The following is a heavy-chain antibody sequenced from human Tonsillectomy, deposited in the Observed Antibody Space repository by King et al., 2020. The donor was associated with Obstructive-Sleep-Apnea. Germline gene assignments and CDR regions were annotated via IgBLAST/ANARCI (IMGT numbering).Heavy chain of an antibody. CDR1: GYTFTGYY. Sequence: QLVQSGAEVKKPGASVKVSCKASGYTFTGYYMHWVRQAPGQGLEWMGWINPNSGGTHYAQKFQGRVTMTRDTSISTAYMELSRLRADDTAVYYCARVGYCSGGSCYSYYFDYWGQGTLVTVSS. CDR3: ARVGYCSGGSCYSYYFDY. CDR2: INPNSGGT. D-gene: IGHD2-15*01. J-gene: IGHJ4*02. V-gene: IGHV1-2*02.